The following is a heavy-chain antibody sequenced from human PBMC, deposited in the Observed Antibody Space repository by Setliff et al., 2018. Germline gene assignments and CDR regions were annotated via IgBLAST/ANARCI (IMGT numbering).Heavy chain of an antibody. CDR3: AGGRGWSSEH. CDR2: IKSKTDGGTT. V-gene: IGHV3-15*01. D-gene: IGHD6-19*01. CDR1: GFTFSNAW. J-gene: IGHJ4*02. Sequence: PGGSLRLSCAASGFTFSNAWMSWVRQAPGKGLEWVGRIKSKTDGGTTDYAAPVKGRFTISRDDSKNTLYLQMNSLRAEDTAVYYCAGGRGWSSEHWGQGTLVTVSS.